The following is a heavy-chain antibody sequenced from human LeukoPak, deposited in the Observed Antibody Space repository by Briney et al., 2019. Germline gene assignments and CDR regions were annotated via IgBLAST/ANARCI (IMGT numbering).Heavy chain of an antibody. V-gene: IGHV3-30-3*01. Sequence: GGSLRLSCTASGFTFSSYAMHWVRQAPGKGLEWVAVISYDGSNKYYADSVKGRFTISRDNSKNTLYLQMNSLRAEDMAVYYCARGDPDYYDSSGYYSTFDYWGQGTLVTVSS. CDR2: ISYDGSNK. CDR1: GFTFSSYA. D-gene: IGHD3-22*01. CDR3: ARGDPDYYDSSGYYSTFDY. J-gene: IGHJ4*02.